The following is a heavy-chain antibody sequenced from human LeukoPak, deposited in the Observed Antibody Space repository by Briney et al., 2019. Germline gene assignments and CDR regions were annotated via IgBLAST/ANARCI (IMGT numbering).Heavy chain of an antibody. V-gene: IGHV3-7*04. CDR2: IKQDGSEK. Sequence: PGGSLRLSCAASGFTFSSYWMSWVRQAPGRGLEWVANIKQDGSEKYYVDSVKGRFTISRDNAKNSLYLQMNSLRAEDTAVYYCARDLSSGWCGTLGYWGQGTLVTVSS. D-gene: IGHD6-19*01. CDR1: GFTFSSYW. J-gene: IGHJ4*02. CDR3: ARDLSSGWCGTLGY.